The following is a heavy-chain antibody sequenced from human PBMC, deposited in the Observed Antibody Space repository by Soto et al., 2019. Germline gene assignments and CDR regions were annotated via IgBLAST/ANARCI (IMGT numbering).Heavy chain of an antibody. CDR3: ARDYHYYGSGSYPRWFDP. J-gene: IGHJ5*02. V-gene: IGHV4-59*01. Sequence: XXTLSLPCTVSGGSISSYYWRWILQPPGKGLEWIGYIYYSGSTNYNPSLKSRVTISVDTSKNQFSLKLSSVTAADTDVYYCARDYHYYGSGSYPRWFDPWGQGTLVTVSS. CDR1: GGSISSYY. D-gene: IGHD3-10*01. CDR2: IYYSGST.